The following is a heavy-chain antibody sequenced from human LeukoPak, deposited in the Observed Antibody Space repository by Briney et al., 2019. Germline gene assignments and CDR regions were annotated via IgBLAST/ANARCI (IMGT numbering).Heavy chain of an antibody. CDR2: ISYDGSNK. D-gene: IGHD3-9*01. CDR3: AREGALRYFDWLLYYYYMDV. Sequence: PGRSLRLSCAASGFTFSSYAMHWVRQAPGKGLEWVAVISYDGSNKYYADSVKGRFTISRDNSKNTLYLQMNSLRAEDTAVYYCAREGALRYFDWLLYYYYMDVWGKGTTVTVSS. CDR1: GFTFSSYA. J-gene: IGHJ6*03. V-gene: IGHV3-30-3*01.